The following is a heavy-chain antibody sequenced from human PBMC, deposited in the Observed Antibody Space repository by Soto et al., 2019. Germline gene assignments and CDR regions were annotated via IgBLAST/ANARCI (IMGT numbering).Heavy chain of an antibody. CDR1: GYSISSSNW. Sequence: SETLSLTCAVSGYSISSSNWWGWIRQPPGKGLEWIGYIYYSGSTYYNPSLKSRVTMSVDTSKNQFSLKLSSVTAVDTAVYYCARTTYSSSRAGVDYWGQGTLVTVSS. CDR2: IYYSGST. V-gene: IGHV4-28*01. D-gene: IGHD6-13*01. CDR3: ARTTYSSSRAGVDY. J-gene: IGHJ4*02.